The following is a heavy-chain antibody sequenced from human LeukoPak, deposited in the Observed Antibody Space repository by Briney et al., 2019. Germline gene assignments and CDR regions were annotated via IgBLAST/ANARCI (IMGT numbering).Heavy chain of an antibody. CDR1: GFTFSSYA. CDR3: AKNTITMVRGTPADY. Sequence: GESLRLSCAASGFTFSSYAMSWVRQTPGKGLEWVSAISGSGGSTYYADSVKGRFTISRDNSKNTLYLQMNSLRAEDTAVYYCAKNTITMVRGTPADYWGQGTLVTVSS. CDR2: ISGSGGST. J-gene: IGHJ4*02. D-gene: IGHD3-10*01. V-gene: IGHV3-23*01.